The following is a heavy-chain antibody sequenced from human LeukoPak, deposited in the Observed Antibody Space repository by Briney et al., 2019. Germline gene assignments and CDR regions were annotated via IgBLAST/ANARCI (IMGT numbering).Heavy chain of an antibody. CDR3: ASHSTYYDILTGYYLGYAFDI. CDR2: IYPGDSDT. V-gene: IGHV5-51*01. D-gene: IGHD3-9*01. CDR1: GYSFTSYW. Sequence: GESLKIPCKGSGYSFTSYWIGWVRQMPGKGLEWMGIIYPGDSDTRYSPSFQGQVTISADKSISTAYLQWSSLKASDTAMYYCASHSTYYDILTGYYLGYAFDIWGQGTMVTVSS. J-gene: IGHJ3*02.